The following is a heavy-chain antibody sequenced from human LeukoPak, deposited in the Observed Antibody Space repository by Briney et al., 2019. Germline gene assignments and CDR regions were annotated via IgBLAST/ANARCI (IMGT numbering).Heavy chain of an antibody. CDR1: GGSISSYY. D-gene: IGHD6-19*01. CDR3: AREVGIAVAGTLR. J-gene: IGHJ4*02. V-gene: IGHV4-59*12. Sequence: SETLSLTCTVSGGSISSYYWSWIRQPPGKGLEWIGYIYYSGSTNYNPPLKSRVTISVDTSKNQFSLKLSSVTAADTAVYYCAREVGIAVAGTLRWGQGTLVTVSS. CDR2: IYYSGST.